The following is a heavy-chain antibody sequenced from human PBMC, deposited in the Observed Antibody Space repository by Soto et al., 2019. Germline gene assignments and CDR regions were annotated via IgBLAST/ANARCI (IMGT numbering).Heavy chain of an antibody. CDR2: INPNSGGT. Sequence: ASVKVSCKASGYTFTGYYMHWVRQAPGQGIEWMGWINPNSGGTNYAQKFQGWVTMTRDTSISTAYMELSRLRSDDTAVYYCARGPGVVQLERLSFRVWFDLWGQGTLVTVSS. CDR1: GYTFTGYY. CDR3: ARGPGVVQLERLSFRVWFDL. V-gene: IGHV1-2*04. J-gene: IGHJ5*02. D-gene: IGHD1-1*01.